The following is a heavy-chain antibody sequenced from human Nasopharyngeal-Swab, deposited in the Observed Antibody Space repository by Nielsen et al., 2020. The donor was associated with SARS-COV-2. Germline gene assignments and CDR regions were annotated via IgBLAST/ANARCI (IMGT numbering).Heavy chain of an antibody. V-gene: IGHV1-3*01. D-gene: IGHD6-13*01. CDR3: ANSTSSSSLRWFDP. CDR2: INAGNGNT. J-gene: IGHJ5*02. Sequence: WVRQAPGQRLEWMGWINAGNGNTKYSQKFQGRVTITRDTSASTAYMELSSLRSEDTAVYYCANSTSSSSLRWFDPWGQGTLVTV.